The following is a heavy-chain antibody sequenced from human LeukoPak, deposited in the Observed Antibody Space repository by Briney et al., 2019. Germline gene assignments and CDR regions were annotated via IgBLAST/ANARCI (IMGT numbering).Heavy chain of an antibody. CDR3: ARDRFGDSPVSGSYYFDY. D-gene: IGHD1-26*01. CDR1: GGTXSSYA. J-gene: IGHJ4*02. Sequence: SVKVSCKASGGTXSSYAISWVRQAPGQGLEWMGGIIPIFGTANYAQKFQGRVTITADESTSTAYMELSSLRSEDTAVYYCARDRFGDSPVSGSYYFDYWGQGTLVTVSS. V-gene: IGHV1-69*13. CDR2: IIPIFGTA.